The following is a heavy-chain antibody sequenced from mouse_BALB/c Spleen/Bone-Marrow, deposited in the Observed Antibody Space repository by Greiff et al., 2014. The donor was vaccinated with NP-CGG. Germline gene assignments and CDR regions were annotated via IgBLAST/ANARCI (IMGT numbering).Heavy chain of an antibody. CDR1: GYTFTSYW. J-gene: IGHJ2*01. CDR2: IYPGNSDT. D-gene: IGHD2-4*01. Sequence: VQLPQSGTVLARPGASVKMSCKASGYTFTSYWMHWVKQRPGQGLEWIGAIYPGNSDTSYNQKFKGKAKLTAVTSTSTAYMELSSLTNEDSAVYYCTNLYDYDEGYWGQGTTLTVSS. V-gene: IGHV1-5*01. CDR3: TNLYDYDEGY.